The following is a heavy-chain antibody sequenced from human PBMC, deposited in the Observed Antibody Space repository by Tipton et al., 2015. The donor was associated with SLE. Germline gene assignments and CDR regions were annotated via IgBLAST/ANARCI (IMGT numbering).Heavy chain of an antibody. CDR3: ARGSIVGAPYFDY. D-gene: IGHD1-26*01. J-gene: IGHJ4*01. V-gene: IGHV4-61*08. CDR1: GGSISSGGYY. CDR2: IYYSGGT. Sequence: TLSLTCTVFGGSISSGGYYWSWIRQHPGKGLEWIGYIYYSGGTNYNPSLKSRVTISVDTSKNQFSLKLSSVTAADSAVYYCARGSIVGAPYFDYWGHGPLATVSS.